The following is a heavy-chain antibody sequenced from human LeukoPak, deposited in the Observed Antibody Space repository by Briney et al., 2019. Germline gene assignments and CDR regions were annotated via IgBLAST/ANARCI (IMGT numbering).Heavy chain of an antibody. CDR1: GFTFSTYW. D-gene: IGHD5-18*01. Sequence: GGSLRLSCAASGFTFSTYWMSWVRQAPWKGLEWVANIKEDGSQKYYMDSVKGRFTISRDNAKNSLYLQMNSLRAEDTAVYYCAKGAFPTAMVTPYFDYWGQGALVTVSS. CDR3: AKGAFPTAMVTPYFDY. CDR2: IKEDGSQK. V-gene: IGHV3-7*01. J-gene: IGHJ4*02.